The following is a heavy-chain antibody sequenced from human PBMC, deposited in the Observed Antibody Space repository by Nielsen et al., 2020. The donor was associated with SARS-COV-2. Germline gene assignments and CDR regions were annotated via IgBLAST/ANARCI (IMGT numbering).Heavy chain of an antibody. D-gene: IGHD3-10*01. V-gene: IGHV3-7*01. Sequence: GGSLRLSCAASGFTFSSYWMNWVRQAPGKGLEWVANIKQDGSEKYYGDSVKGRFTISRDNAKNSLYLQMNSLRAEDTAVYYCVRDLGGYFDYWGQGTLVTVSS. CDR1: GFTFSSYW. J-gene: IGHJ4*02. CDR3: VRDLGGYFDY. CDR2: IKQDGSEK.